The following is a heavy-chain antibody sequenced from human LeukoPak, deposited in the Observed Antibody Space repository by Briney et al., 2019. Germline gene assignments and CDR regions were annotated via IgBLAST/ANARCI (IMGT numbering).Heavy chain of an antibody. J-gene: IGHJ6*02. CDR1: GFTFSDYY. Sequence: GGSLRRSCAASGFTFSDYYMSWIRQAPGKGLEWVSYTSSSSSYTNYADSVKGRFTISRDNAKNSLYLQMNSLRAEDTAVYYCARDREEVVAVDYYYGMDVWGQGTTVTVSS. D-gene: IGHD2-15*01. V-gene: IGHV3-11*05. CDR3: ARDREEVVAVDYYYGMDV. CDR2: TSSSSSYT.